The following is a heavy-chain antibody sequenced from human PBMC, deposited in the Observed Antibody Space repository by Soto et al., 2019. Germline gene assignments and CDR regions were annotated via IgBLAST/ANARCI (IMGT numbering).Heavy chain of an antibody. Sequence: SETLSLTCTVSGGSISSGDYYWSWIRQPPGKGLEWIGYIYYSGSTYYNPSLKSRVTISVDTSKNQFSLKLSSVTAADTAVYYCARGGYAYYYGMDVWGQGTTVTVSS. D-gene: IGHD5-12*01. CDR1: GGSISSGDYY. CDR2: IYYSGST. CDR3: ARGGYAYYYGMDV. V-gene: IGHV4-30-4*01. J-gene: IGHJ6*02.